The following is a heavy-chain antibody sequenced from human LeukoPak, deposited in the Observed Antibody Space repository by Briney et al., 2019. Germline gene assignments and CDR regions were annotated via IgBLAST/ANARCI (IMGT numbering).Heavy chain of an antibody. CDR3: ARDRLATYGDYANDAFDI. Sequence: GGSLRLSCVASGFSFSDHWMNWFRQAPGKGLEWVSYISSSGSTIYYADSVKGRFTISRGNAKNSLYLQMNSLRAEDTAVYYCARDRLATYGDYANDAFDIWGQGTMVTVSS. CDR1: GFSFSDHW. D-gene: IGHD4-17*01. J-gene: IGHJ3*02. V-gene: IGHV3-11*01. CDR2: ISSSGSTI.